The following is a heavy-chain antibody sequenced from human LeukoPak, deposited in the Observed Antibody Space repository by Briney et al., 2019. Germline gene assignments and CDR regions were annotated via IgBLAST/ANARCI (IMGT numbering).Heavy chain of an antibody. J-gene: IGHJ4*02. CDR2: IYSGGST. CDR1: GFTVSSNY. D-gene: IGHD3-22*01. CDR3: ARDYYDSIAY. Sequence: GGSLILSCAASGFTVSSNYMSWVRQAPGKGLEWVSVIYSGGSTYYADSVKGRFTISRDNSKNTLYLQMNSLRAEDTAVYYCARDYYDSIAYWGQGTLVTVSS. V-gene: IGHV3-66*01.